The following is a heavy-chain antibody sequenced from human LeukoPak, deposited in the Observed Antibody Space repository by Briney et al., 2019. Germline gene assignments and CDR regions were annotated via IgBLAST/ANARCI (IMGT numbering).Heavy chain of an antibody. Sequence: ASVKVSCKASGYTFTSYGISWVRQAPGQGLEWMGWISAYNGNTNYAQKLQGRVTMTTDTSTSTAYMELSSLRSEDTAVYYCARGPPATVTYPYYFDYWGQGTLVTVSS. CDR1: GYTFTSYG. CDR2: ISAYNGNT. CDR3: ARGPPATVTYPYYFDY. V-gene: IGHV1-18*01. J-gene: IGHJ4*02. D-gene: IGHD4-17*01.